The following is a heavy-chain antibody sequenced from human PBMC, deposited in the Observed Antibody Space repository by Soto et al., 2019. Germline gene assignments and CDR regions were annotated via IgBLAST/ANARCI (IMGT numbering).Heavy chain of an antibody. V-gene: IGHV3-30*01. Sequence: QVQMVESGGGVVQPGRSLRLSCAASGFTFSDYAMHWVRQAPGKALEWVAVISYDGSKKYYADSVKGRFTISRDNSKKTLFLQMTSLRPEDMAVYYCTREIYGDFGFDYWGQGTLVTVSS. CDR1: GFTFSDYA. CDR2: ISYDGSKK. CDR3: TREIYGDFGFDY. D-gene: IGHD4-17*01. J-gene: IGHJ4*02.